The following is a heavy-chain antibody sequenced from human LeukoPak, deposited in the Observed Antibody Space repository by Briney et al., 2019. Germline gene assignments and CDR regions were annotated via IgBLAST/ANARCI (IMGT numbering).Heavy chain of an antibody. CDR2: ISYDGSYK. CDR1: GFTFSTYG. CDR3: AKMLNTGHAHAALDY. D-gene: IGHD2-8*02. Sequence: GRSLRLSCAASGFTFSTYGMHWVRQSPGKGLEWVAVISYDGSYKEYADSVKGRFTISRDNSKNTLYLQMNSLRAEDTAVYYCAKMLNTGHAHAALDYWGQGTLVTVSS. J-gene: IGHJ4*02. V-gene: IGHV3-30*18.